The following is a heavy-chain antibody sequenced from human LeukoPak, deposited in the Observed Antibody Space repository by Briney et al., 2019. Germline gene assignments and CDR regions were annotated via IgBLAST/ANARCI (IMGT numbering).Heavy chain of an antibody. V-gene: IGHV3-43*02. D-gene: IGHD3-22*01. J-gene: IGHJ4*02. CDR1: GFTFSSDA. Sequence: GGSLRLSCAASGFTFSSDAMSWVRQGPGKGLEWVSLISGDGGNTYYAESVKGRFTISRDSSIHCLCLQINSLRTEDTVLYYYAKARDYYYDSSVYYRPDYWGQGTLVTVSS. CDR3: AKARDYYYDSSVYYRPDY. CDR2: ISGDGGNT.